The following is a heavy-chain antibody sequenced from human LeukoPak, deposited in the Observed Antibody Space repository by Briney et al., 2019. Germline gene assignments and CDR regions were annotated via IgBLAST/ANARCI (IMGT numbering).Heavy chain of an antibody. CDR3: ARDQVENLGIAVAGSGAFDI. V-gene: IGHV1-2*04. D-gene: IGHD6-19*01. J-gene: IGHJ3*02. CDR2: INPNSGGT. CDR1: GYTFTGYY. Sequence: ASVKVSCKASGYTFTGYYMHWVRQAPGQGLEWMGWINPNSGGTNYAQKFQGWVTMTRDTSISTAYMELSRLRSDDTAVYYCARDQVENLGIAVAGSGAFDIWGQGTMVTVSS.